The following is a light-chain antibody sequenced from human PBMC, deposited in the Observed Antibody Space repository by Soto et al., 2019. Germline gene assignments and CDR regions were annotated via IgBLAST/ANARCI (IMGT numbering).Light chain of an antibody. Sequence: EIVLTQSPGTLSLSPGERATLSSRASQSVSDMYLAWYQQKPGQAPRLLIYASTRATGIPDRFSGSGSGTDFTITSSRLEPEDFAVYYCQHYGTSALFGPGTKVEIK. CDR1: QSVSDMY. CDR2: AS. J-gene: IGKJ3*01. CDR3: QHYGTSAL. V-gene: IGKV3-20*01.